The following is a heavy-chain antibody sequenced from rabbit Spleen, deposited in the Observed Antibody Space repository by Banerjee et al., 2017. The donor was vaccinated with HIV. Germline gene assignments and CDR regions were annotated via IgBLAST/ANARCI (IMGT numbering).Heavy chain of an antibody. CDR2: IDSGSSGFT. V-gene: IGHV1S40*01. D-gene: IGHD1-1*01. CDR3: ARDSSSSFSSYGMDL. J-gene: IGHJ6*01. CDR1: GVFFSLISH. Sequence: ALEERGGHRDTPGVPVTLMCTPSGVFFSLISHMLCARQAPGKGLEWIACIDSGSSGFTYFATWAIGRFTISKPSSTTVTLQMTRLTAADTATYFCARDSSSSFSSYGMDLWGPGTLVTVS.